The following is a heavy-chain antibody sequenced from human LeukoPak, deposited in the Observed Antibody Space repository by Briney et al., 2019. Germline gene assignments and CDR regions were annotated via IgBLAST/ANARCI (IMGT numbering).Heavy chain of an antibody. V-gene: IGHV3-21*01. Sequence: GGSLRLSCAASGFTFSSYSMNWVRQAPGKGLEWVSSISSSSSYIYYADSVKGRFTISRDNAKNSLYLQMNSLRAEDTAVYYCARADETPGWFDPWGQGTLVTVSS. D-gene: IGHD5-24*01. J-gene: IGHJ5*02. CDR1: GFTFSSYS. CDR2: ISSSSSYI. CDR3: ARADETPGWFDP.